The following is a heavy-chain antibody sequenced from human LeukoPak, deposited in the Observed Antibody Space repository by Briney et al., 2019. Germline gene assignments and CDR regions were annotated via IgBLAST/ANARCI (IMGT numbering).Heavy chain of an antibody. J-gene: IGHJ4*02. CDR2: IYYSGST. CDR3: ARLGPQYCSSTSCYQFDY. CDR1: GGSIRSYY. D-gene: IGHD2-2*01. Sequence: SETLSLTCTVSGGSIRSYYWSWIRQPPGKGLEWIGYIYYSGSTNYNPSLKSRVTISVDTSKNQFSLKLTSVTGADTAVYYCARLGPQYCSSTSCYQFDYWGQGTLVTVFS. V-gene: IGHV4-59*08.